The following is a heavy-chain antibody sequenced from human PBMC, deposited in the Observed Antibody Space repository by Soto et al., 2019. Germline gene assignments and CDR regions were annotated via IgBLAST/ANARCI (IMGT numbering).Heavy chain of an antibody. CDR2: IYSSGSA. CDR3: ARDWQYCSSPSCYTDH. CDR1: GGSINSYY. D-gene: IGHD2-2*02. Sequence: SETLSLTCTVTGGSINSYYWNWIRQSAGKGLEWLGRIYSSGSAVYNPSLKSRVVMSVDTSKNQFSLRLTSVTVADTATYYCARDWQYCSSPSCYTDHWGQG. J-gene: IGHJ4*02. V-gene: IGHV4-4*07.